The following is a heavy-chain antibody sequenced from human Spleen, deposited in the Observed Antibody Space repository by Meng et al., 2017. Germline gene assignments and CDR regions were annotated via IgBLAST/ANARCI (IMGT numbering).Heavy chain of an antibody. D-gene: IGHD3-22*01. V-gene: IGHV1-46*01. CDR2: INPSDGST. Sequence: ASVKVSCKASGYTFTSYGISWVRQAPGQGLEWMGVINPSDGSTSYPQKFQGRVTMTRDTSTNTVYMELRSLRSEDTAMYYCARDHYYDPSGYSYWGQGTLVTVSS. CDR1: GYTFTSYG. CDR3: ARDHYYDPSGYSY. J-gene: IGHJ4*02.